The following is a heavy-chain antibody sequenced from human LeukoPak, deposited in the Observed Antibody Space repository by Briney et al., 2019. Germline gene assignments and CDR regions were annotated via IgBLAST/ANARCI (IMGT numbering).Heavy chain of an antibody. CDR3: TTRRQDGW. CDR2: IKSKSDGGTI. Sequence: RPGGSLRLSCVGSGFTFSDAWMSWVRQAPGKGLEWVGRIKSKSDGGTIDYAATVKGRFTISRDDSRNTLYLQMNSLKTVDTAVYYCTTRRQDGWWGQGTLVTVS. CDR1: GFTFSDAW. V-gene: IGHV3-15*01. D-gene: IGHD2-15*01. J-gene: IGHJ4*02.